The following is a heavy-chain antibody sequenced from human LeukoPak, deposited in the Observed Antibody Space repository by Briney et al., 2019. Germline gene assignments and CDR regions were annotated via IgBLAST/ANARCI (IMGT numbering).Heavy chain of an antibody. CDR3: ARGPPYCSTTNCYYMDV. Sequence: SETLSLTCTVSGGSISNYYWNWIRQPAAKGLEWIGRIYTSGSTEYNPSLKSRVTMSVDTSKNQFSLKLTSVTAADTAVYYCARGPPYCSTTNCYYMDVWGKGTTVTVSS. V-gene: IGHV4-4*07. CDR2: IYTSGST. CDR1: GGSISNYY. D-gene: IGHD2-2*01. J-gene: IGHJ6*03.